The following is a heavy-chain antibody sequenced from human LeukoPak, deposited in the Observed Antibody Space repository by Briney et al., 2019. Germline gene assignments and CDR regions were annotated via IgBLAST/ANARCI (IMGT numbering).Heavy chain of an antibody. Sequence: GGSLSLSCPASGFTLDDYATHGFRQAPGKGREWSSGIGWNSGSIGYADSVKGRFTISRDNAKNSLYLQMNSLRAEDTALYYCAIAPYYYDSSGYYPLADWGQGTLVTVSS. D-gene: IGHD3-22*01. V-gene: IGHV3-9*01. CDR3: AIAPYYYDSSGYYPLAD. CDR1: GFTLDDYA. CDR2: IGWNSGSI. J-gene: IGHJ4*02.